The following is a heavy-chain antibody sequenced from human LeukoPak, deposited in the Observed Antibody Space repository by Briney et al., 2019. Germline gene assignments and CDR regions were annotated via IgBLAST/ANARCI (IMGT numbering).Heavy chain of an antibody. D-gene: IGHD2-2*01. V-gene: IGHV1-2*02. CDR2: INPNSGGT. J-gene: IGHJ4*02. Sequence: GASVKVSCKASGYTFTGYYMHWVRQAPGQGLEWMGWINPNSGGTNYAQKFQGRVTMTRDTSISTAYMELSRLRSDDTAVYYCARNHIVVVPAAMSHWGQGNLVTVSS. CDR3: ARNHIVVVPAAMSH. CDR1: GYTFTGYY.